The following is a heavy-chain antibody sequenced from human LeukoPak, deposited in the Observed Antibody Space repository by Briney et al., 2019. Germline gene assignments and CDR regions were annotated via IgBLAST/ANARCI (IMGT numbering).Heavy chain of an antibody. CDR3: AKVYGSGSLFDY. D-gene: IGHD3-10*01. CDR1: GFTFSNYA. CDR2: ISGTGGST. V-gene: IGHV3-23*01. Sequence: PGGSLRLSCAASGFTFSNYAMSWVRQAPGKGLEWVSSISGTGGSTYYADSVKGRFTISRDNFKNTLYRQMNSLRAEDTAIYYCAKVYGSGSLFDYWGQGTLVIVSS. J-gene: IGHJ4*02.